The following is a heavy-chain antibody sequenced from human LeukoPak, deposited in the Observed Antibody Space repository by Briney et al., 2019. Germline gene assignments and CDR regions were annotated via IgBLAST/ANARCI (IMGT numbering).Heavy chain of an antibody. CDR3: ARDGGYSTFDY. V-gene: IGHV3-7*01. CDR2: IKEDGGRE. Sequence: GGSLRLSCAASGFAFSRSWMTWIRQAPGKGLEFVANIKEDGGRENFASSVKGRFTISRDNAKDSLYLQMNNLRVEDTAVYYCARDGGYSTFDYWGQGALVTVSS. D-gene: IGHD2/OR15-2a*01. J-gene: IGHJ4*02. CDR1: GFAFSRSW.